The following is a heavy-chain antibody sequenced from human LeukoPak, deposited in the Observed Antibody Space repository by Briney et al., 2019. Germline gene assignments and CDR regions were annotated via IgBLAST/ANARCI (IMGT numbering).Heavy chain of an antibody. Sequence: SETLSLTFTVSGGSISSGGYYWSWIRQHPGKGLEWIGYIYYSGSTYYNPSLKSRVTISVDTSKNQFSLKLSSVTAADTAVYYCARFERFDDYGDYGPPRWDNWFDPWGQGTLVTVSS. J-gene: IGHJ5*02. V-gene: IGHV4-31*03. CDR1: GGSISSGGYY. D-gene: IGHD4-17*01. CDR2: IYYSGST. CDR3: ARFERFDDYGDYGPPRWDNWFDP.